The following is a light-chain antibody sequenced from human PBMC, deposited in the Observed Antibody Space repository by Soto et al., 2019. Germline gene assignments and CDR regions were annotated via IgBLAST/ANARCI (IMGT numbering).Light chain of an antibody. V-gene: IGLV2-14*02. CDR3: SLYTTVSTYV. CDR1: SSDVGSYNL. J-gene: IGLJ1*01. CDR2: EGS. Sequence: QSALTQPASVSGSPGQSITISCTGTSSDVGSYNLVSWYQQHPGKAPKLMIYEGSKRPSGVSNRFSGSKSGNTASLTISGLQPEDDAEYSCSLYTTVSTYVFGTGTKGTVL.